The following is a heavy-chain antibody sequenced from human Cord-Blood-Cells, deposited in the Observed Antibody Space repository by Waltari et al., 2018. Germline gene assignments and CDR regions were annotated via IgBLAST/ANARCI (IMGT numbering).Heavy chain of an antibody. Sequence: PGSSVKVSCKASGGTFSSYAISWVRQAPGQGLEWMGGIIPIFGTANYAQKFQGRVTITADESTSTAYMELSSLRSEDTAVYYCARTFWSGYLYNWFDPWGQGTLVTVSS. CDR2: IIPIFGTA. V-gene: IGHV1-69*01. CDR3: ARTFWSGYLYNWFDP. CDR1: GGTFSSYA. J-gene: IGHJ5*02. D-gene: IGHD3-3*01.